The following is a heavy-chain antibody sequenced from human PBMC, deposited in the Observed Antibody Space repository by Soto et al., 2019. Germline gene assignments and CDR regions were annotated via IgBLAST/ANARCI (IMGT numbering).Heavy chain of an antibody. CDR2: ISGTGGRT. D-gene: IGHD1-26*01. CDR3: AEDPGIVGGSWFDP. CDR1: GFTFSSYG. V-gene: IGHV3-23*01. Sequence: EVQLLESGGGLVQPGGSLRLSCAASGFTFSSYGVSWVRQAPGKGLEWVSAISGTGGRTYYADSVKGRFTISRDNSKNTLYLQMNSLRAEGTAVYYCAEDPGIVGGSWFDPWGQGTLVTVSS. J-gene: IGHJ5*02.